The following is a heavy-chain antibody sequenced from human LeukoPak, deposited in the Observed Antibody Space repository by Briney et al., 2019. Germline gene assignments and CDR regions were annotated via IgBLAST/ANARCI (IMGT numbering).Heavy chain of an antibody. CDR1: GFTFSNYN. V-gene: IGHV3-21*01. CDR3: ARDRDWNSGFDY. Sequence: GGSLRLSCAASGFTFSNYNMNWVRQAPGKGLEWVSSFSSSSSYIYYADSVKGRFTISRDNAKNSLYLQMNSLRDEDTAVYYCARDRDWNSGFDYWGQGTLVTVSS. J-gene: IGHJ4*02. CDR2: FSSSSSYI. D-gene: IGHD1-7*01.